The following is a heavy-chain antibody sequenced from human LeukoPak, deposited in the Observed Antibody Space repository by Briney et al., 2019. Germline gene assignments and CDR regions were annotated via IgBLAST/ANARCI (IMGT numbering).Heavy chain of an antibody. Sequence: ASVKVSCKASGYTFTSYYMHWVRQAPGQGLEWMGIINPSGGSTSYAQKFQGRVTMTRDTSTSTVYMELSSLRSEDTVAYYCARSPIVAAGPNWFDPWGQGTLVTVSS. J-gene: IGHJ5*02. CDR3: ARSPIVAAGPNWFDP. V-gene: IGHV1-46*01. CDR2: INPSGGST. D-gene: IGHD1-26*01. CDR1: GYTFTSYY.